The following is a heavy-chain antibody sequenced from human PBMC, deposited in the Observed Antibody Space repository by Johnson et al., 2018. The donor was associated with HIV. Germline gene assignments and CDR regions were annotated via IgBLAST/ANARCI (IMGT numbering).Heavy chain of an antibody. D-gene: IGHD2-15*01. CDR2: ILLDGDYK. CDR3: ARAGSYCSGGSCYSPDAFDI. CDR1: GFPFRDSA. V-gene: IGHV3-30-3*01. J-gene: IGHJ3*02. Sequence: QVQLVESGGGVVQHGTSLRLSCAASGFPFRDSAMHLVRQAPGRGMEWVAVILLDGDYKHYAEPVKGRFTLPSDNSKNTLYLQMNILRAEDTALYYCARAGSYCSGGSCYSPDAFDIWGQGTMVTVSS.